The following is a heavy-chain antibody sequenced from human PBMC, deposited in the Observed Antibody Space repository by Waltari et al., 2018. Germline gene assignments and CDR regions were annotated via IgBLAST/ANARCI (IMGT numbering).Heavy chain of an antibody. J-gene: IGHJ5*02. CDR2: IIPILGIA. Sequence: QVQLVQSGAEVKKPGSSVKVSCKASGGTFSSYTISWVRQAPGHGLEWMGRIIPILGIANYAQKFQGRVTITADKSTSTAYMELSSLRSEDTAVYYCARSNSTYYDFWSGYFWFDPWGQGTLVTVSS. V-gene: IGHV1-69*02. D-gene: IGHD3-3*01. CDR3: ARSNSTYYDFWSGYFWFDP. CDR1: GGTFSSYT.